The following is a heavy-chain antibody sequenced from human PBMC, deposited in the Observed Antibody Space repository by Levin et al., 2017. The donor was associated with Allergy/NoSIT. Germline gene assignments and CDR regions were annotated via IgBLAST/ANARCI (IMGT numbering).Heavy chain of an antibody. CDR2: IYHSGTT. CDR1: GGSIRRGGYY. Sequence: SETLSLTCTDSGGSIRRGGYYWNWIRQHPGKGLEWIGYIYHSGTTNYNPSFKSRVTLSDERSQNQVSLKLYSVTSAATAVYYCAREGEYGDSYDWGQGILVTVSS. J-gene: IGHJ4*02. V-gene: IGHV4-31*03. CDR3: AREGEYGDSYD. D-gene: IGHD4-17*01.